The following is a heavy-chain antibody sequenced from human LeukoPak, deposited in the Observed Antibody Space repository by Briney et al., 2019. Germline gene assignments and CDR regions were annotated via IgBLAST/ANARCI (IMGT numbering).Heavy chain of an antibody. CDR1: GFAVSSTY. V-gene: IGHV3-53*04. D-gene: IGHD2-8*01. J-gene: IGHJ3*02. Sequence: SGGSLRLSCAASGFAVSSTYMTWVRQAPGKGLGWVSVTYPGGTTYYTDSVRGRFTVSTHNSQSTLYLQMKSLRAEDTAIYYCATVLRISHAFDIWGQGTMVTVSS. CDR2: TYPGGTT. CDR3: ATVLRISHAFDI.